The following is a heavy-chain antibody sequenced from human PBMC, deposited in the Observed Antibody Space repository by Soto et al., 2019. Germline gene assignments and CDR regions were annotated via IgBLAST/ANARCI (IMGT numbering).Heavy chain of an antibody. CDR1: GVTFTDDY. V-gene: IGHV3-11*01. D-gene: IGHD2-21*01. Sequence: QVQLVESGGGLVKPGGSLRLSCAACGVTFTDDYMTWVRQAAGKGLEWISYISGSGGTIYYADSVKGRFTISRDNAKTSLYLQMNTLRAEDSALYYCARGYSAIEYWGQGTPVTVSS. J-gene: IGHJ4*02. CDR3: ARGYSAIEY. CDR2: ISGSGGTI.